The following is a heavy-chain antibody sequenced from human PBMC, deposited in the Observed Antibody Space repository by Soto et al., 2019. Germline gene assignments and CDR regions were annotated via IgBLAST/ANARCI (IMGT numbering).Heavy chain of an antibody. CDR1: GGSISSGGYY. D-gene: IGHD3-3*01. J-gene: IGHJ5*01. CDR3: ARVNTFGVSPSRFDS. Sequence: SETLSLTCAVSGGSISSGGYYCSWIRQHPGKGLEWIWYIYYSENTSYNPSLGSRVTISADTSKNQFSLKLSSVTAADTAVYYCARVNTFGVSPSRFDSWGQGTLVTVS. V-gene: IGHV4-31*11. CDR2: IYYSENT.